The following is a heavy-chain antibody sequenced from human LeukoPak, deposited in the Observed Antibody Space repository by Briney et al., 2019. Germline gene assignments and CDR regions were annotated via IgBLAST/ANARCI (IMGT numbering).Heavy chain of an antibody. J-gene: IGHJ3*02. CDR3: ARAHDYDAFDI. Sequence: SETLSLTCTVSGGSISSYYWSWIRQPPGKGLEWIGYIYYSGSTNYNPSLKSRVTISVDTSKNQFSLKLSSVTAADTAVYYCARAHDYDAFDIWGQGTIVTVSS. CDR1: GGSISSYY. CDR2: IYYSGST. V-gene: IGHV4-59*01. D-gene: IGHD3-16*01.